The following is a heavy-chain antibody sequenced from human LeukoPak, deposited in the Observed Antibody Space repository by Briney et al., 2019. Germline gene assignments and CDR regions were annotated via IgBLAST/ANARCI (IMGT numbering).Heavy chain of an antibody. CDR1: GFNFYYTG. V-gene: IGHV3-23*01. CDR3: AKDVFHWAFDI. CDR2: IGGGGSDT. Sequence: GGSLRLSCAVSGFNFYYTGMSWVRQAPGKGLEWVSAIGGGGSDTKYADSVKGRFTISRDISRNTLYLQMNSLRADDTAVYFCAKDVFHWAFDIWGQGTMVTVSS. J-gene: IGHJ3*02.